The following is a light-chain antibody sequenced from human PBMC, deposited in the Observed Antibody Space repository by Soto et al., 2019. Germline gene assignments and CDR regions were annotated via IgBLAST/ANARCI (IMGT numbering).Light chain of an antibody. CDR2: DVS. Sequence: QSALTQPASVSGSPGQSITISCTGTSSDVGGYNYVSWYQQHPGKAPKLMIYDVSNRPSGVSNRFSGSKSGNTASLTISGLQAEDEADYYCSSYTTSGSLVFGGGTKHRP. CDR1: SSDVGGYNY. CDR3: SSYTTSGSLV. V-gene: IGLV2-14*01. J-gene: IGLJ2*01.